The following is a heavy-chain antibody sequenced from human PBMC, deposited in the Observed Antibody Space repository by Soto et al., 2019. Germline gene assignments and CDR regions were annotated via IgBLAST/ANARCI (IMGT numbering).Heavy chain of an antibody. D-gene: IGHD3-16*01. CDR1: GFTFSTYG. J-gene: IGHJ3*02. V-gene: IGHV3-33*01. CDR2: IWYDGSNK. Sequence: ESGGGVVQPGRSLRLSCAASGFTFSTYGMHWVRQAPGKGLEWVAVIWYDGSNKYYADSVKGRFTISRDNSKNTLYLQMNSLRVEDTAVYYCARRWGYDAFDIWGQGTMVTVSS. CDR3: ARRWGYDAFDI.